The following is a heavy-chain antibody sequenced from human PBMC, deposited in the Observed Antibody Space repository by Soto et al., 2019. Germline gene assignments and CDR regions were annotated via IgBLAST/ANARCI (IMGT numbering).Heavy chain of an antibody. D-gene: IGHD3-16*01. Sequence: QVQLVQSGAEVKKPGASVKVSCKTSGYTFTNHGINWVRQAPGQGLEWMGWINPYNANVNYAQKLQGRVTMTTDTSTSTAYMDLRSLTSDDTAVYYCARDRVAGIWGDAFDIWGQGTMFTVYS. CDR2: INPYNANV. CDR1: GYTFTNHG. J-gene: IGHJ3*02. CDR3: ARDRVAGIWGDAFDI. V-gene: IGHV1-18*04.